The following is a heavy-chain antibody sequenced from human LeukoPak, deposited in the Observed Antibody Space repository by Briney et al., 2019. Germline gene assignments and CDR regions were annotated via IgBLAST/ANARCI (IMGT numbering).Heavy chain of an antibody. CDR2: ISWNSGSI. CDR3: AKDVVAYYGMDV. CDR1: GFTFDDYA. D-gene: IGHD2-15*01. Sequence: PGGSLRLSCAASGFTFDDYAMHWVRHAPGKGLEWVSGISWNSGSIAYADSVKGRFTISRDNAKNSLYLRMNSLRAEDTALHYCAKDVVAYYGMDVWGQGTTVTVSS. J-gene: IGHJ6*02. V-gene: IGHV3-9*01.